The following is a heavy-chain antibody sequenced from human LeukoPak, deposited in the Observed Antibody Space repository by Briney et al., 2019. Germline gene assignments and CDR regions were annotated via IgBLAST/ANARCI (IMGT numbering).Heavy chain of an antibody. J-gene: IGHJ4*02. Sequence: TLSLTCTISGGSFGSYYWSWIRQPPGKGLEWIGYIYYRGSTNYSPSLKSRVTILVDTSKNQFSLKLSSVTAADTAVYSCARSDNFDFWSQGTLVTVSS. V-gene: IGHV4-59*08. CDR1: GGSFGSYY. CDR3: ARSDNFDF. CDR2: IYYRGST.